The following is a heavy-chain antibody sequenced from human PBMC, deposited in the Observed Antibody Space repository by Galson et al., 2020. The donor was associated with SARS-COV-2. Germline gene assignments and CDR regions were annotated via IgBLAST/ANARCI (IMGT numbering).Heavy chain of an antibody. V-gene: IGHV3-9*01. CDR3: AKFDSSGYGSDY. CDR1: GFTFDDYA. Sequence: SLKISCAASGFTFDDYAMHWVRQAPGKGLEWVSGISWNSGSIGYADSVKGRFTISRDNAKNSLYLQMNSLRAEDTALYYCAKFDSSGYGSDYWGQGTLVTVSS. J-gene: IGHJ4*02. D-gene: IGHD3-22*01. CDR2: ISWNSGSI.